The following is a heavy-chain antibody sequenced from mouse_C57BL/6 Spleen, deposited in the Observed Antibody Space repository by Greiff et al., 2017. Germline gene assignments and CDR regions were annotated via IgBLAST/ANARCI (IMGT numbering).Heavy chain of an antibody. J-gene: IGHJ1*03. V-gene: IGHV5-6*01. Sequence: EVMLVESGGDLVKPGGSLKLSCAASGFTFSSYGMSWVRQTPDKRLEWVATISSGGSYTYYPDSVKGRFTISRDNAKNTLYLQMSSLKSEDTAMYYCARHTTVVRDWYFDVWGTGTTGTVSS. CDR2: ISSGGSYT. CDR1: GFTFSSYG. CDR3: ARHTTVVRDWYFDV. D-gene: IGHD1-1*01.